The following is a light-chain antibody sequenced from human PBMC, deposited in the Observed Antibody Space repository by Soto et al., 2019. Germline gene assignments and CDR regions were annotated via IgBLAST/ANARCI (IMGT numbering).Light chain of an antibody. V-gene: IGKV3-20*01. J-gene: IGKJ3*01. CDR1: QSESGIF. CDR3: LRPGT. CDR2: GVS. Sequence: EIVLTQSPGTLSLSPGERATLSCRASQSESGIFLAWYQHKPGQAPRLLIYGVSNRASGIPDRFSGSGSGTDFTLTFRRLEPRDFAVYYCLRPGTFGPGTKVDIK.